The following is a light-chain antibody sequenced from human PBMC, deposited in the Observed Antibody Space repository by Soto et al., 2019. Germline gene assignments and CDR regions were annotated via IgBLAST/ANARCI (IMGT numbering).Light chain of an antibody. J-gene: IGKJ1*01. V-gene: IGKV1-27*01. CDR3: QRYDSALGT. CDR1: QGISSY. CDR2: AAS. Sequence: DIKMTQSPSSLSASVGDRVTITCRATQGISSYLAWYQQKPGKVPKLLIYAASTLQSGVPSRFSGSGSGTDFTLTISSLQPEDVATYYCQRYDSALGTFGQGTKV.